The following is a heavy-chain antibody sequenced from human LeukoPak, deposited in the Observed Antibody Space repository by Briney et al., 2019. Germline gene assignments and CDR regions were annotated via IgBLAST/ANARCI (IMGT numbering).Heavy chain of an antibody. CDR3: ARQPGLLSGDY. J-gene: IGHJ4*02. CDR1: GYSFNNYW. CDR2: IYPGDSDT. D-gene: IGHD2/OR15-2a*01. V-gene: IGHV5-51*01. Sequence: GESLKISCKGSGYSFNNYWIGWVRQMPGKGLEWMGIIYPGDSDTRYSPSFQGQVIISADKSISTTYLQWSSLKASDTAMYYCARQPGLLSGDYWGQGTLVTVSS.